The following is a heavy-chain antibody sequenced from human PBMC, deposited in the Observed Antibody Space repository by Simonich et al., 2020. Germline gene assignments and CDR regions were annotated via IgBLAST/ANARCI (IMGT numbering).Heavy chain of an antibody. CDR3: ARSTTGTTAFDI. CDR1: GYTFTGYG. V-gene: IGHV1-18*01. D-gene: IGHD1-1*01. J-gene: IGHJ3*02. CDR2: NSAYNGNT. Sequence: QVQLVQSGAEVKKPGASVKVSCKASGYTFTGYGISWVRQAPGQGVEWMGWNSAYNGNTNYAQKSQGRVTMTTDTSTSTAYMELRSLRSDDTAVYYCARSTTGTTAFDIWGQGTMVTVSS.